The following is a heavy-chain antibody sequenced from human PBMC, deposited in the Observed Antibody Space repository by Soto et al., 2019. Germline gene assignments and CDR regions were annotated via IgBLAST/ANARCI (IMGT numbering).Heavy chain of an antibody. J-gene: IGHJ5*02. Sequence: GGSLRLSCAASGFTFSSYWMHWVRQVPGKGLVWVSATSRDGSTTSYADSVKGRFTVSRDNAKNTLHLQMSSLTVEDTAVYYCGRGGGPTATPFDLWGQGTLVTVSS. CDR3: GRGGGPTATPFDL. CDR1: GFTFSSYW. CDR2: TSRDGSTT. D-gene: IGHD2-15*01. V-gene: IGHV3-74*01.